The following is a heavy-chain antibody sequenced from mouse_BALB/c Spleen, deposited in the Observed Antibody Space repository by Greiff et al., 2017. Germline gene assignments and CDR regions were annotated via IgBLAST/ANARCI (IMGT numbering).Heavy chain of an antibody. D-gene: IGHD4-1*01. V-gene: IGHV2-9*02. Sequence: QVQLKESGPGLVAPSQSLSITCTVSGFSLTSYGVHWVRQPPGKGLEWLGVIWAGGSANYNSALMSRLSISKDNSKSQVFLNMNTLQTDDTAMYYCVRTGFDCWGQGTTLTVSS. J-gene: IGHJ2*01. CDR3: VRTGFDC. CDR1: GFSLTSYG. CDR2: IWAGGSA.